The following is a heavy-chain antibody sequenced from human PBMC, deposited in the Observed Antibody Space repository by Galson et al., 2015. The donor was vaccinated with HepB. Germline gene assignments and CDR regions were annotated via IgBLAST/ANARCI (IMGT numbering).Heavy chain of an antibody. CDR3: AGPISGYSDFEM. CDR1: GHTFSSYG. J-gene: IGHJ3*02. Sequence: SVKVSCKASGHTFSSYGFNWVRQAPGQGLEWMGWVTTDNTKTNYAQKFQGRVTMTADTSTSTAYMELRSLRSDDTAVYYCAGPISGYSDFEMWGQGTMVTVSS. V-gene: IGHV1-18*04. CDR2: VTTDNTKT. D-gene: IGHD3-22*01.